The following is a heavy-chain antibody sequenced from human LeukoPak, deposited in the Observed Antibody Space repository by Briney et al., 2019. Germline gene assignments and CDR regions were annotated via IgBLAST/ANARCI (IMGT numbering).Heavy chain of an antibody. Sequence: SGGSLRLSCAASGFTVSSNYMSWVRQAPGKGLEWVSVIYSGGSTYYADSVKGRFTISRDNSKNPLYLQMNSLRAEDTAVYYCASVGSSWGKPFDYWGQGTLVTVSS. CDR3: ASVGSSWGKPFDY. V-gene: IGHV3-53*01. J-gene: IGHJ4*02. CDR1: GFTVSSNY. CDR2: IYSGGST. D-gene: IGHD6-13*01.